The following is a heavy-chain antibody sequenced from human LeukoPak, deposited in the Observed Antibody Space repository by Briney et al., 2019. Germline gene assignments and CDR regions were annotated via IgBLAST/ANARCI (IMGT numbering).Heavy chain of an antibody. V-gene: IGHV4-39*01. CDR3: ARHGGGFWSGYYQYGMDV. D-gene: IGHD3-3*01. J-gene: IGHJ6*02. CDR2: IYYSGST. CDR1: GGSISSSSYS. Sequence: SETLSLTCTVSGGSISSSSYSWGWFRQPPGKGLEWIGSIYYSGSTYYNPSLKSRVTISVDTSKNQFTLKLSSVTAADTAVYYCARHGGGFWSGYYQYGMDVWGQGTTVTVSS.